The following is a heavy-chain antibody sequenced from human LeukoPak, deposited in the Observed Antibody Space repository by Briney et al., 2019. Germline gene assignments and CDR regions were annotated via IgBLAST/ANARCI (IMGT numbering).Heavy chain of an antibody. CDR2: IKSKTAGETI. Sequence: PGGFLRLSCAASGFTFSKVWMSWVRQAPGKGPEWVGRIKSKTAGETIDYAAPVKGRFTISRDHSKDTLLLQMNSLKTEDTAVYYCTTDLSELDDSGYYAKYFHHWGQGTLVSVSS. V-gene: IGHV3-15*01. CDR3: TTDLSELDDSGYYAKYFHH. D-gene: IGHD3-22*01. CDR1: GFTFSKVW. J-gene: IGHJ1*01.